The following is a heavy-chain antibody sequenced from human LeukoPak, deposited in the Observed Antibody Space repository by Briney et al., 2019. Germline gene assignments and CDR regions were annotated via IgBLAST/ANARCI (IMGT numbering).Heavy chain of an antibody. V-gene: IGHV1-8*01. CDR2: MNPNSGNT. Sequence: ASVKVSCKASGYTFTSYDINWVRQATGQGLEWMGWMNPNSGNTGYAQKFQGRVTMTRNTSISTAYMELSSLRSEDTAVYYCARGSASYNWFGPWGQGTLVTVSS. J-gene: IGHJ5*02. CDR3: ARGSASYNWFGP. CDR1: GYTFTSYD.